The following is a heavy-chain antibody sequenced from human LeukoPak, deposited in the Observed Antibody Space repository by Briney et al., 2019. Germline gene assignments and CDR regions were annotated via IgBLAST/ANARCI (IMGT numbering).Heavy chain of an antibody. V-gene: IGHV3-74*01. CDR2: TNRDGSST. Sequence: GGSLRLSCAASGFTFSSYWMHWVRQAPGKGPVWVARTNRDGSSTAYADSVKGRFTISKDNAKNTLYLLMNSLRTEDTAVYYCARDSVEWYIFDYWGQGTLVTVSS. J-gene: IGHJ4*02. CDR1: GFTFSSYW. D-gene: IGHD3-3*01. CDR3: ARDSVEWYIFDY.